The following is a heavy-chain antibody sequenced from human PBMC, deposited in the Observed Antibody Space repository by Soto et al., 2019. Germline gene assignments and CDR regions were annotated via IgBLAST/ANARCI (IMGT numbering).Heavy chain of an antibody. V-gene: IGHV3-15*01. CDR2: IKSKDVGGTA. Sequence: GGSLRLSCAASGFTFSTAWMSWVRQTPGKGLEWVGRIKSKDVGGTADYAASVRGRFYISRDDSKDTLFLWMNSLTTEDTVVYYCRWALDCSGGSCTDYWGQGTLVTVSS. J-gene: IGHJ4*02. CDR1: GFTFSTAW. D-gene: IGHD2-15*01. CDR3: RWALDCSGGSCTDY.